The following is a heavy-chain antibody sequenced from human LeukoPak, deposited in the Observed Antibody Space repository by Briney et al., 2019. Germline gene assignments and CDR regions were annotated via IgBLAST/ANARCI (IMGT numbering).Heavy chain of an antibody. D-gene: IGHD3-10*01. CDR3: ARDSGVFARGVIITALLDY. Sequence: ASVKVSCKASGYTFTGYYMHWVRQAPGQGLEWMGWINPNSGGTNYAQKFQGRVTMTRDTSISTAYMELSRLRSDDTAVYYRARDSGVFARGVIITALLDYWGQGTLVTVSS. CDR1: GYTFTGYY. V-gene: IGHV1-2*02. J-gene: IGHJ4*02. CDR2: INPNSGGT.